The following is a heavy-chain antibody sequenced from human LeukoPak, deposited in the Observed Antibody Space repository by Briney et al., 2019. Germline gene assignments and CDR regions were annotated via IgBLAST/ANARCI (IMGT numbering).Heavy chain of an antibody. J-gene: IGHJ5*02. CDR1: GFTFSSYW. V-gene: IGHV3-74*01. CDR2: INSDGSST. Sequence: GGSLRLSCAASGFTFSSYWMHWVRQAPGKGLVWVSRINSDGSSTSYADSVKGRFTISRDNAKRTLYLQMNSLRAEDTAVYYCARAGEYSSSLSWFDPWGQGTLVTVSS. D-gene: IGHD6-6*01. CDR3: ARAGEYSSSLSWFDP.